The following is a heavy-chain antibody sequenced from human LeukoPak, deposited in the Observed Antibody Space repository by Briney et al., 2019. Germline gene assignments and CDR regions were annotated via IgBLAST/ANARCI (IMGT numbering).Heavy chain of an antibody. CDR3: ARNPSGYSSRYHYYGMDV. CDR2: IDPSDSYT. V-gene: IGHV5-10-1*01. Sequence: GESLKISCKGSGYSFTCYWISWVRQMPGKGLEGMGRIDPSDSYTNYSPSFQGHVTISADKSISTAYLQWSSLKASDTAMYYCARNPSGYSSRYHYYGMDVWGKGTTVTVSS. J-gene: IGHJ6*04. D-gene: IGHD6-13*01. CDR1: GYSFTCYW.